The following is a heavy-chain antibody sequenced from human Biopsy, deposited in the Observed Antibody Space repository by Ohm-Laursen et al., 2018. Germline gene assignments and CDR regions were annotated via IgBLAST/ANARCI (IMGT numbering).Heavy chain of an antibody. CDR3: ATKLTGYFHH. CDR2: NIPILGTG. J-gene: IGHJ1*01. Sequence: KISCKAPGGTFSNYGVNWVRQAPGQGLKWLGGNIPILGTGNYAQKFQDRVTVAADTSTSTATMELRSLRSDDTAVYYCATKLTGYFHHWGQGTLVIVSS. V-gene: IGHV1-69*06. D-gene: IGHD3-9*01. CDR1: GGTFSNYG.